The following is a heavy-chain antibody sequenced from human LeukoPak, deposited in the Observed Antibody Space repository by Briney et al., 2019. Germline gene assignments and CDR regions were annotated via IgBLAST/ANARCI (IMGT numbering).Heavy chain of an antibody. V-gene: IGHV4-59*01. Sequence: SETLSLTCTVSGGSLSSYYWSWIRPPPGKGLEWIGYIYYSGSTNYNPSLKSRVSISVDTSKNEFSLKLSSVTAADAAVYYCARGVSGYSSSWYIDYWGQGTLVTVSS. J-gene: IGHJ4*02. D-gene: IGHD6-13*01. CDR2: IYYSGST. CDR1: GGSLSSYY. CDR3: ARGVSGYSSSWYIDY.